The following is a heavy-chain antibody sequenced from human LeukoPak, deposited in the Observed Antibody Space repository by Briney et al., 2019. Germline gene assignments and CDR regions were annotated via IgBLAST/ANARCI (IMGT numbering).Heavy chain of an antibody. D-gene: IGHD1-14*01. V-gene: IGHV3-9*01. J-gene: IGHJ5*02. CDR2: SSWNSGSI. CDR3: AKDIYRYHLPPNNWFDP. Sequence: GRSLRLSCAASGFTCDDYAMHCVRQAPGKGLEWVSGSSWNSGSIGYADSVKGRFTISRDNAKNSLYLQMNTLRAEDTTLYYCAKDIYRYHLPPNNWFDPWGQGTLVTVSS. CDR1: GFTCDDYA.